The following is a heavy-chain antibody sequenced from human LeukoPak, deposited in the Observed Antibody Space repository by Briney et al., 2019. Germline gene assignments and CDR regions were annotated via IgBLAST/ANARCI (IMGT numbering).Heavy chain of an antibody. D-gene: IGHD3-3*01. V-gene: IGHV4-39*07. CDR2: IYYSGST. J-gene: IGHJ4*02. CDR1: GGSISSSSYY. Sequence: SETLSLTGTVSGGSISSSSYYWGWIRQPPGKGLEWIGSIYYSGSTYYNPSLKSRVTISVDTSKNQFSLKLSSVTAADTAVYYCARAHYDFWSGYSYYFDSWGQGTLVTVSS. CDR3: ARAHYDFWSGYSYYFDS.